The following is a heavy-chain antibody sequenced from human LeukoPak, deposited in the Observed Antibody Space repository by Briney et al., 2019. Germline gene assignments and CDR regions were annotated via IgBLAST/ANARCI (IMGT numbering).Heavy chain of an antibody. J-gene: IGHJ4*02. Sequence: PGGSLRLSCAPSGFTFSSYWMHWVRQAPGKGLVWVSHINNDGSSTSYADSVKGRFTISRDNAKNPLYLQMNSLRAEDTAVYYCVRDYYDSSGFPHYFDYWGQGSLVTVSS. D-gene: IGHD3-22*01. CDR1: GFTFSSYW. CDR2: INNDGSST. CDR3: VRDYYDSSGFPHYFDY. V-gene: IGHV3-74*01.